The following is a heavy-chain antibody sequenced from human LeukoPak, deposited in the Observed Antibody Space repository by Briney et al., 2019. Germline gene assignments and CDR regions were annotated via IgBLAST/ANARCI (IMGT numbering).Heavy chain of an antibody. CDR3: ARDLSTYYYDSSGPFDY. CDR2: IWYDGSNK. D-gene: IGHD3-22*01. Sequence: PGGSLRLSCAASGFTFSSYSMHWVRQAPGKGLEWVAVIWYDGSNKYYADSVKGRFTISRDNSKNTLYLQMNSLRAEDTAVYYCARDLSTYYYDSSGPFDYWGQGTLVTVSS. CDR1: GFTFSSYS. V-gene: IGHV3-33*08. J-gene: IGHJ4*02.